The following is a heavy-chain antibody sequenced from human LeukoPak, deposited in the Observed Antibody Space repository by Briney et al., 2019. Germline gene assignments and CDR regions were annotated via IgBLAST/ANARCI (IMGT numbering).Heavy chain of an antibody. V-gene: IGHV3-21*01. D-gene: IGHD1-26*01. Sequence: PGGSLRLSCAASGFTFSSYSMNWVRQAPGKGLEWVSSISSSSSYIYYADSVKGRFTISRDNAKNSLYLQMNSLRAEDTAVYYCAGGPVVVGTLGGFDPWGQGTLVTVSS. CDR1: GFTFSSYS. J-gene: IGHJ5*02. CDR2: ISSSSSYI. CDR3: AGGPVVVGTLGGFDP.